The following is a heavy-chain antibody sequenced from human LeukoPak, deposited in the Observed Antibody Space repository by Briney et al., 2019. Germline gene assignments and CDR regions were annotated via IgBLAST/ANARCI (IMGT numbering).Heavy chain of an antibody. CDR2: ISYDGSNK. Sequence: GGSLRLSCAASGFTFSSYAMHWVRQAPGKGLEWVAVISYDGSNKYYADSVKGRFTVSRDNSKNTLYLQMNSLRADDTAVYYCAKCSTPGYTSGWCNWIDPWGQGTLVTVSS. V-gene: IGHV3-30-3*01. D-gene: IGHD6-19*01. J-gene: IGHJ5*02. CDR1: GFTFSSYA. CDR3: AKCSTPGYTSGWCNWIDP.